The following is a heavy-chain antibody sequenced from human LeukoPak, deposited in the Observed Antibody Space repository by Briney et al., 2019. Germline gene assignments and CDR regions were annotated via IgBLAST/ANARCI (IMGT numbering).Heavy chain of an antibody. D-gene: IGHD2-2*01. CDR1: GDSISGAY. CDR3: ARMPVPIHDAFDI. V-gene: IGHV4-4*07. J-gene: IGHJ3*02. CDR2: LYVNGSP. Sequence: PSETLSLTCTVSGDSISGAYWGWIRQSAGKGLEYIGRLYVNGSPNSNPSLKSRVTMSLDTSKNQFSLKMTSVTAADSAIYFCARMPVPIHDAFDIWGQGTAVMVSS.